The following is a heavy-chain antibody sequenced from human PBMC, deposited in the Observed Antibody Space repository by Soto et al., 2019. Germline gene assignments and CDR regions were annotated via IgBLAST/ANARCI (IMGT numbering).Heavy chain of an antibody. CDR1: AYTFTSYY. J-gene: IGHJ4*02. V-gene: IGHV1-46*01. Sequence: ASVKVSCKASAYTFTSYYMHWVRQAPGQGLEWMGIINPSGGSTSYAQKFQGRVTMTRDTSTSTVYMELSSLRSEDTAVYYCARDFPVGPGFDYWGQGTLVTVSS. D-gene: IGHD1-26*01. CDR2: INPSGGST. CDR3: ARDFPVGPGFDY.